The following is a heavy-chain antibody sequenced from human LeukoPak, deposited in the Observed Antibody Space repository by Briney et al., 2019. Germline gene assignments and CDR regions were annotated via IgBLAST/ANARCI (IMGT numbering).Heavy chain of an antibody. D-gene: IGHD6-19*01. V-gene: IGHV3-30*02. CDR1: GSTFSGYG. CDR3: ASGGPGWLPQATDY. J-gene: IGHJ4*02. Sequence: GGSLRLSCAASGSTFSGYGMHWVRQAPGKGLEWVAFIRYNGGNKYYADSVKGRFTISRDNSKNTLFLQMNSLRAEDTAVYYCASGGPGWLPQATDYWGQGTLVTVSS. CDR2: IRYNGGNK.